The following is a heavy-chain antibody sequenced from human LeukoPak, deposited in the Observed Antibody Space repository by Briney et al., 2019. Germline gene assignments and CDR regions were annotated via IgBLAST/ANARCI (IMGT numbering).Heavy chain of an antibody. CDR3: ARGQPHDYGDYGANFDY. CDR2: ISSSSSYI. Sequence: GGSLRLSCAASGLTFSSYSMNWVRQAPGKGLEWVSSISSSSSYIYYADSVKGRFTISRDNAKNSLYLQMNSLRAEDTAVYYCARGQPHDYGDYGANFDYWGQGTLVTVSS. CDR1: GLTFSSYS. D-gene: IGHD4-17*01. J-gene: IGHJ4*02. V-gene: IGHV3-21*01.